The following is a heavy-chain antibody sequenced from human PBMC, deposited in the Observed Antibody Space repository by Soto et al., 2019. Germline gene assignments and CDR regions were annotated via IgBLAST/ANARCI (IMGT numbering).Heavy chain of an antibody. V-gene: IGHV3-74*01. D-gene: IGHD2-2*01. Sequence: GGSLRLSCAASGFTFSSYWMHWVRQAPGKGLVWVSRINSDGSSTSYADSVKGRFTISRDNAKNTLYLQMNSLRAEDTAVYYCARGDIVVVPAALRHYYGMDVWGQGTTVTVSS. CDR1: GFTFSSYW. J-gene: IGHJ6*02. CDR2: INSDGSST. CDR3: ARGDIVVVPAALRHYYGMDV.